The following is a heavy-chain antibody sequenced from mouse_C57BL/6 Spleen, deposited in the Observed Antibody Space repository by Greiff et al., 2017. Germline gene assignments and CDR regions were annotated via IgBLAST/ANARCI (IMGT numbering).Heavy chain of an antibody. CDR3: ARIYYGSSYEYDY. Sequence: QVQLQQPGAELVMPGASVKLSCKASGYTFTSYWMHWVKQRPGQGLEWIGEIDPSDSYTNYNQKFKGKSTLTVDKSSSTAYMQLSSLTSEDSAVXYCARIYYGSSYEYDYWGQGTTLTVSS. CDR1: GYTFTSYW. V-gene: IGHV1-69*01. J-gene: IGHJ2*01. D-gene: IGHD1-1*01. CDR2: IDPSDSYT.